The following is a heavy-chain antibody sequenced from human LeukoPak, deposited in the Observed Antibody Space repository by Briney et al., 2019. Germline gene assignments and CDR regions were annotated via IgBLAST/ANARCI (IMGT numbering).Heavy chain of an antibody. CDR1: GGTFSSYA. Sequence: ASVKVSCKAPGGTFSSYAISWVRQAPGQGLEWMGGIIPIFGTANYAQKFQGRVTITADESTSTAYMELSSLRSEDTAVYYCAREQDYGDYVPFDYWGQGTLVTVSS. D-gene: IGHD4-17*01. J-gene: IGHJ4*02. V-gene: IGHV1-69*13. CDR3: AREQDYGDYVPFDY. CDR2: IIPIFGTA.